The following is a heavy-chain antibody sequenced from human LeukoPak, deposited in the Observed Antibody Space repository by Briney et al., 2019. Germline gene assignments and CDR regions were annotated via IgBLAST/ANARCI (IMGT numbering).Heavy chain of an antibody. CDR1: GFTFSNYA. CDR2: ISGSGVST. V-gene: IGHV3-23*01. D-gene: IGHD2-15*01. Sequence: GGSLRLSCAASGFTFSNYAMSWVRQAPGKGLEWVSAISGSGVSTYYAASVKGRFTISRDSSKNTLFLQMNRLRPEDAAVYYCAKAPVTTCRGAFCYPFDYWGLGTLVTVSS. CDR3: AKAPVTTCRGAFCYPFDY. J-gene: IGHJ4*02.